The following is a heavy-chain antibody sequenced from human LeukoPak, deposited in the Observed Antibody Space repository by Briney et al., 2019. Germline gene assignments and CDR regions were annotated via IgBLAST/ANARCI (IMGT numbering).Heavy chain of an antibody. V-gene: IGHV3-23*01. D-gene: IGHD2-15*01. CDR2: IGGNGGST. CDR1: GFAFSDSA. CDR3: AKGSKSYSSWRCGSIDY. Sequence: GGSLRLSCAASGFAFSDSAMSWVRQAPGKGLEYVSAIGGNGGSTYYADSVKGRFTISRDNSENTLNLQMDSLSVDDSAVYYCAKGSKSYSSWRCGSIDYWGQGTLVTVSS. J-gene: IGHJ4*02.